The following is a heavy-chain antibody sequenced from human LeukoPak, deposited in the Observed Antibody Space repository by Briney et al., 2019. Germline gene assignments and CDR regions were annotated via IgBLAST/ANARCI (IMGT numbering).Heavy chain of an antibody. V-gene: IGHV3-33*01. J-gene: IGHJ4*02. CDR1: GFTFNSYG. D-gene: IGHD4-17*01. Sequence: GGSLRPSCAASGFTFNSYGIHWGPQGPGKGLGWVAFILYDGSNKYYADSVKGRFTISRDNSKNTLYLQMNSLRAEDTAVYYCARARTTRGFDHWGQGTLVTVTS. CDR2: ILYDGSNK. CDR3: ARARTTRGFDH.